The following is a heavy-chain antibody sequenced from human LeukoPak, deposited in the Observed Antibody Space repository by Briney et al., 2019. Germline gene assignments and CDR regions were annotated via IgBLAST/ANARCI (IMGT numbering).Heavy chain of an antibody. CDR1: GVSISPYY. Sequence: SETLSLTCTVSGVSISPYYWSWIRQPAGKGLEWIGRMDTSGSTNYNPSLKSRVTISVDTSRTQFSLKLRSVTAADTAVYYCARFGDSRGYSDYWGQGTLVTVSS. D-gene: IGHD3-22*01. CDR2: MDTSGST. J-gene: IGHJ4*02. CDR3: ARFGDSRGYSDY. V-gene: IGHV4-4*07.